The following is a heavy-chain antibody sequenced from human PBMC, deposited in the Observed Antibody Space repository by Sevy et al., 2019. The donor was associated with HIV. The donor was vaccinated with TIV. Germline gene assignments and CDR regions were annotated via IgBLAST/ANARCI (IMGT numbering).Heavy chain of an antibody. D-gene: IGHD1-20*01. CDR3: ARDLSITGTTHAWYYYYGMDV. J-gene: IGHJ6*02. CDR2: IKQDGSEK. V-gene: IGHV3-7*01. Sequence: GGSLRLSCAASGFTFSSYWMSWVRQAPGKGLEWVANIKQDGSEKYYVDSGKGRFTISRDNAKNSLYLQMNSLRAEDTAVYYCARDLSITGTTHAWYYYYGMDVWGQGTTVTVSS. CDR1: GFTFSSYW.